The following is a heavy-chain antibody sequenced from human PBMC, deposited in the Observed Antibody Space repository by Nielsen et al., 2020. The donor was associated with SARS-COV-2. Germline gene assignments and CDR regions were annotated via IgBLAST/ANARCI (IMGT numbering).Heavy chain of an antibody. D-gene: IGHD1-1*01. Sequence: LSLTCAASGFTFSSYAMSWVRQAPGKGLEWVSAISGSGGSTYYADSVKGRFTISRDNSKNTLYLQMNSLRAEDTAVYYCAKDVRPGGYFDYWGQGTLVTVSS. CDR1: GFTFSSYA. CDR3: AKDVRPGGYFDY. J-gene: IGHJ4*02. CDR2: ISGSGGST. V-gene: IGHV3-23*01.